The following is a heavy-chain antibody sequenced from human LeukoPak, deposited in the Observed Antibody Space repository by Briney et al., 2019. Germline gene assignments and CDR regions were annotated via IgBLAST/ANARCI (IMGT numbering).Heavy chain of an antibody. CDR1: GFTFSSYA. J-gene: IGHJ4*02. D-gene: IGHD6-19*01. Sequence: QPGGSLRLSCAASGFTFSSYAMNWVRQAPGKGLEWVSYISSSGNTIYYADSVKGRFPVSRDNAKNSLYLQMNSLRAEDTAVYYCARVSNSGWDFDYWGQGTLVIVSS. CDR2: ISSSGNTI. CDR3: ARVSNSGWDFDY. V-gene: IGHV3-48*03.